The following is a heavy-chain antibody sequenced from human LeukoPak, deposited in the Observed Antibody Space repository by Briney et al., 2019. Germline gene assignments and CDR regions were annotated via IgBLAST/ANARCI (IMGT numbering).Heavy chain of an antibody. J-gene: IGHJ4*02. D-gene: IGHD2-15*01. CDR2: VYTSGNT. Sequence: PSETLSLTCAVYGGSFSGYYWSWIRQPAGKGLEWIGRVYTSGNTNYNPSLKSRVTMSVDTSKKQFSLKLSSVTAADTAVYYCARDRQGYYFDYWGQGTLVTVSS. CDR1: GGSFSGYY. V-gene: IGHV4-4*07. CDR3: ARDRQGYYFDY.